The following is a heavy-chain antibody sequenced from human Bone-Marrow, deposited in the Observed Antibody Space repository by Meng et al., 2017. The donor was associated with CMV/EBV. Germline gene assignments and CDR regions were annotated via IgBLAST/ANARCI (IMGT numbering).Heavy chain of an antibody. J-gene: IGHJ4*02. D-gene: IGHD5-24*01. CDR1: GYTFTGYY. Sequence: ASVKVSCNASGYTFTGYYIHWVRQAPGQGLEWRGWINPNSGGTNYAQKFQGRVTMTRDTSISTAYMELSRLRSDDTAVYYCARGWRDGYNYALFGYWGQGTLVTVSS. V-gene: IGHV1-2*02. CDR3: ARGWRDGYNYALFGY. CDR2: INPNSGGT.